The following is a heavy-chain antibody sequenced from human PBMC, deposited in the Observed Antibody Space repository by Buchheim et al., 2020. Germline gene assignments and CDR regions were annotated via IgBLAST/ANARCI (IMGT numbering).Heavy chain of an antibody. CDR3: ARDPSAYVTLVRGVDGMDV. CDR1: GGSIGSTNSF. Sequence: QLQLQESGPGLVKPSETLSLNCIVSGGSIGSTNSFWGWIRQPPGKGLGWNGSIYYSGNTHYHPSLKSRVTLSLDTSKNQFSLKLTSVTAADTAVYYCARDPSAYVTLVRGVDGMDVWGQGTT. D-gene: IGHD3-10*01. J-gene: IGHJ6*02. V-gene: IGHV4-39*07. CDR2: IYYSGNT.